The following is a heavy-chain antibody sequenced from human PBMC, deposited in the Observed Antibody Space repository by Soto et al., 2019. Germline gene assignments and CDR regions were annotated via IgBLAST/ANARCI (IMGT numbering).Heavy chain of an antibody. CDR1: GFTFSGYW. J-gene: IGHJ6*02. Sequence: EVQLVESGGGLVQPGGSPRLSCAASGFTFSGYWMSWVRQAPGKGLEWVANIKQDGSEQFYVDSVKGRVTISRDNAKNSLYLQMNSLRAEDTAVYYCAREAVWGQGTTVTVYS. CDR2: IKQDGSEQ. CDR3: AREAV. V-gene: IGHV3-7*05.